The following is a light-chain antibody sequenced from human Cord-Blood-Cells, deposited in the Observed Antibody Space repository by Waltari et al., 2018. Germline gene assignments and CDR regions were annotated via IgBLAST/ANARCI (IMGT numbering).Light chain of an antibody. V-gene: IGKV3-11*01. CDR1: QSVSSY. CDR3: QQRSNWPPYT. J-gene: IGKJ2*01. CDR2: DAS. Sequence: EIVLTQSPATLSLSPGERATLSCRASQSVSSYLAWYQQKPGQAPRLLIYDASNRATGLPARCSGSGSGTDFTLTISILEPEYVAVYYWQQRSNWPPYTFGQGTKLEIK.